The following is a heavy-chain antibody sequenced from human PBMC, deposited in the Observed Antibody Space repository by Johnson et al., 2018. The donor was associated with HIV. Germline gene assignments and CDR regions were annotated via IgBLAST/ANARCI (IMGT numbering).Heavy chain of an antibody. CDR1: GFTVSSNY. CDR3: ARDASYYGSANDAFDI. V-gene: IGHV3-66*01. D-gene: IGHD3-10*01. J-gene: IGHJ3*02. Sequence: VQLVESGGGLVQPGGSLRLSCAASGFTVSSNYMNWVRQAPGKGLEWVSIIYSGGSTYYADSVKGRFTISRDSSKNTVYLQMNSLRAEDTAVYYCARDASYYGSANDAFDIWGQGTMVTVSS. CDR2: IYSGGST.